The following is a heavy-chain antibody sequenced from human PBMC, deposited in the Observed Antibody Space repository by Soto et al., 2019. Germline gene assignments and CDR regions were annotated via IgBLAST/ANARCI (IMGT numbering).Heavy chain of an antibody. Sequence: QVQLVQSGAEVKKPGSSVKVSCKASGGTFSSYAISWVRQAPGQGLEWMGGFIPIFGTANYAQKFQGRVTITADESTSTAYMELSSLRSEDTAVYYCARHLSDWNRRGPNDYWGQGTLVTVSS. J-gene: IGHJ4*02. CDR2: FIPIFGTA. D-gene: IGHD1-1*01. V-gene: IGHV1-69*01. CDR3: ARHLSDWNRRGPNDY. CDR1: GGTFSSYA.